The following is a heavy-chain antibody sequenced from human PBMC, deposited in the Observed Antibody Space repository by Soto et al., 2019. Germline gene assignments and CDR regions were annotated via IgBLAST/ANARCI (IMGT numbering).Heavy chain of an antibody. V-gene: IGHV1-2*02. CDR1: GYTFTGYY. CDR2: INPNSGGT. CDR3: ASFPTVTYWYFDL. Sequence: QVQLVQSGAEVKKPGASVKVSCKASGYTFTGYYMPWVRQAPGQGLEWMGWINPNSGGTNYAQKFQGRVTMTRDTSISRAYMELSRLISDDTAVYYCASFPTVTYWYFDLWGRGTLVTVSS. J-gene: IGHJ2*01. D-gene: IGHD4-17*01.